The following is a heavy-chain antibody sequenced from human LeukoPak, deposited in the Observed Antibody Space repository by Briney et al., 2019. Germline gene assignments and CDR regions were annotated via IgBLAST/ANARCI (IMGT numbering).Heavy chain of an antibody. D-gene: IGHD2-15*01. V-gene: IGHV4-59*12. CDR2: MDYSGSN. CDR1: GDSTGRYY. Sequence: SETLSLTCTVSGDSTGRYYWSWIRQPPGKGLEWIGHMDYSGSNNYNPSLKTRVTISVDTSKNQFSLKLSSVTAADTAVYFCARGRSCSGGSCYLPLPRILYPRPFDYWGQGTLVTVSS. CDR3: ARGRSCSGGSCYLPLPRILYPRPFDY. J-gene: IGHJ4*02.